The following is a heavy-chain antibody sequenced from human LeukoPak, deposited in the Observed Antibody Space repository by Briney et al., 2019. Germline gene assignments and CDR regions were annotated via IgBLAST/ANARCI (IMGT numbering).Heavy chain of an antibody. CDR2: IYSGIST. V-gene: IGHV3-53*01. J-gene: IGHJ4*02. Sequence: GGSLRLSCAASGFTVSSNYMSWVRQAPGKGLEWVSVIYSGISTNYADSVKGRFTISRDNSKNTLYLQMNSLRAEDTAVYYCARSKTVAGTIDYWGQGTLVTVSS. D-gene: IGHD6-19*01. CDR1: GFTVSSNY. CDR3: ARSKTVAGTIDY.